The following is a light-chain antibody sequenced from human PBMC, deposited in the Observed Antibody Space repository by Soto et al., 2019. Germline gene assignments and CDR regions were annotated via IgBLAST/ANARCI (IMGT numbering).Light chain of an antibody. CDR1: SSDVGAYNF. J-gene: IGLJ1*01. V-gene: IGLV2-14*01. Sequence: QSALTQPASVSGSPGQSITISCTGTSSDVGAYNFVSWYQHHPGRAPKLIIYEVTIRPSGLSKRFSGSKSGNTASLTISGLQAEDEADYYCSSYTTTSPYVFGSGTKLTVL. CDR2: EVT. CDR3: SSYTTTSPYV.